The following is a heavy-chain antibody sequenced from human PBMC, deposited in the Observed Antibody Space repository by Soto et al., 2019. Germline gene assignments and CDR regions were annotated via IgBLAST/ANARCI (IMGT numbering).Heavy chain of an antibody. CDR1: GGSISSSSYY. CDR2: IYYSGST. J-gene: IGHJ4*02. D-gene: IGHD5-18*01. V-gene: IGHV4-39*01. Sequence: GPGHTSETLSLTCTVSGGSISSSSYYWGWIRQPPGKGLEWIGSIYYSGSTYYNPSLKSRVTISVDTSKNQFSLKLSSVTAADTAVYYCARRPSSWIQLWSEQNYLDYWGQGTLVTVS. CDR3: ARRPSSWIQLWSEQNYLDY.